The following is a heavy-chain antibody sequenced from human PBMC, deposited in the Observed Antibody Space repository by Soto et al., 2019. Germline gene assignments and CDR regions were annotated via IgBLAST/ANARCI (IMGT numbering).Heavy chain of an antibody. V-gene: IGHV3-23*01. CDR2: ISGSGGRT. CDR3: ARERVDTSSASYCLDV. CDR1: GFTFSSYA. J-gene: IGHJ6*04. Sequence: EVQLLESGGGLVQPGGSLRLSCAASGFTFSSYAMSWVRQAPGKGLEWVSGISGSGGRTYYADSVKGRFTISRDNSKNTRDLQMNSLRADDTAIYYCARERVDTSSASYCLDVWGKGTTVTVSS. D-gene: IGHD6-6*01.